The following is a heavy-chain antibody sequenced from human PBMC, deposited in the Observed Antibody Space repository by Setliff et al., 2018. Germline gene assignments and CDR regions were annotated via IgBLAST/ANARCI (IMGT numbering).Heavy chain of an antibody. J-gene: IGHJ5*02. D-gene: IGHD6-13*01. CDR3: AREGYSSLIGWFDP. V-gene: IGHV4-38-2*02. Sequence: PSETLSLTCAVSGYSISSGNYWGWIRQPPGKGLEWIGSISHSGSAYYNPSLKSRVTISLDTSKNQFSLKLSSVTAADTAVYYCAREGYSSLIGWFDPWGQGTLVTVSS. CDR2: ISHSGSA. CDR1: GYSISSGNY.